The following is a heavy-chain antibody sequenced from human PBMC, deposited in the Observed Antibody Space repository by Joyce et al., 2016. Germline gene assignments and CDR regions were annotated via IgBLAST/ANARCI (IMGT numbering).Heavy chain of an antibody. D-gene: IGHD5-18*01. V-gene: IGHV3-7*04. CDR2: RNEDGSTR. CDR3: ARDPGYSAFDS. J-gene: IGHJ4*02. Sequence: EVQLVQSGGALVQPGGALRLSWAGFGFAFSSYWMTWVRQTPDKGLECVANRNEDGSTRNFGASVRGRFTISRDNAQESLYLQMNNLKVDDSAIYYCARDPGYSAFDSWGQGALVTVSS. CDR1: GFAFSSYW.